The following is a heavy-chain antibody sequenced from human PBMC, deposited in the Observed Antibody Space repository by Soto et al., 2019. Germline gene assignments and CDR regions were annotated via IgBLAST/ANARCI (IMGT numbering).Heavy chain of an antibody. D-gene: IGHD2-2*03. Sequence: QVQLVQSGAEVKKPGSSVKVSCKASGGTFSSYAISWVRQAPGQGLEWMGGIIPIFGTANYEKKFQGRVTITAYESTSPAYMELSSLRSEDTAVYYCPIAGYCSSSSCYPYNWFDPWGQGTLITVSS. CDR2: IIPIFGTA. J-gene: IGHJ5*02. CDR3: PIAGYCSSSSCYPYNWFDP. V-gene: IGHV1-69*01. CDR1: GGTFSSYA.